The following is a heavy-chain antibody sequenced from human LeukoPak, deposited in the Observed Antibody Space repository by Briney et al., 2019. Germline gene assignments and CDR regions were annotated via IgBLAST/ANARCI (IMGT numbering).Heavy chain of an antibody. Sequence: TGGSLRLSCAASGFTFSSYGMHWVRQAPGKGLEWVAVISHDGSNKYYADSVKGRFTISRDNSKNTLYLQMNSLRAEDTAVYYCARRVYYYDSSGSDYWGQGTLVTVSS. CDR2: ISHDGSNK. V-gene: IGHV3-30*03. D-gene: IGHD3-22*01. CDR3: ARRVYYYDSSGSDY. CDR1: GFTFSSYG. J-gene: IGHJ4*02.